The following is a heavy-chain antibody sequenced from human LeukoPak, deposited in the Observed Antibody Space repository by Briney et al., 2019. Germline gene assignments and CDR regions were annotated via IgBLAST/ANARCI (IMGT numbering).Heavy chain of an antibody. Sequence: PSETLSLTCTVSGGSISSYYWSWIRQPAGKGLEWIGRIYTSGSTNYNPSLKSRVTMSVDTSKNQFSLRLSSVTAADTAVYYCARGLPYSSGWYGYYFDYWGQGTLVTVSS. CDR2: IYTSGST. V-gene: IGHV4-4*07. CDR1: GGSISSYY. J-gene: IGHJ4*02. D-gene: IGHD6-19*01. CDR3: ARGLPYSSGWYGYYFDY.